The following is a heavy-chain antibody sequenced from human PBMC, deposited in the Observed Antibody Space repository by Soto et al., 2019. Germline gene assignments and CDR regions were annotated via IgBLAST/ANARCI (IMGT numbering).Heavy chain of an antibody. CDR1: GYSFTSYW. CDR3: ARPRSGSYRLDYYGMDV. Sequence: GESLKISCXASGYSFTSYWIAWVRQMPGKGLEWMGIIYPGDSDARYSPSFQGQVTMSADKSVSTAYLQWSSLKASDTAMYYCARPRSGSYRLDYYGMDVWGQGTTVTVSS. CDR2: IYPGDSDA. J-gene: IGHJ6*02. V-gene: IGHV5-51*01. D-gene: IGHD3-10*01.